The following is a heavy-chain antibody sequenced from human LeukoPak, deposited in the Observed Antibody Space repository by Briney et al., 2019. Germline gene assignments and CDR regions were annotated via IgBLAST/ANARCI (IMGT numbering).Heavy chain of an antibody. D-gene: IGHD3-22*01. CDR3: ARGYYYDSSDKGGFDY. V-gene: IGHV1-18*01. J-gene: IGHJ4*02. Sequence: ASVKVSCKASGYTFTSYGISWVRQAPGQGLEWMGWISAYNGNTNYAQKPQGRVTMTTDASTSTAYMELRSLRSDDTAVYYCARGYYYDSSDKGGFDYWGQGTLVTVSS. CDR2: ISAYNGNT. CDR1: GYTFTSYG.